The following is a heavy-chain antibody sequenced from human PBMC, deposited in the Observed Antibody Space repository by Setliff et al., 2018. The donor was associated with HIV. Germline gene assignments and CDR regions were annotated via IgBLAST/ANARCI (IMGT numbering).Heavy chain of an antibody. CDR3: VKEYHTTATDTRVANYFDY. CDR1: GYTFTSCF. V-gene: IGHV1-46*01. J-gene: IGHJ4*02. Sequence: ASVKVSCKASGYTFTSCFMHWVRQAPGQGLEYMGIINPSDGTTDYTQKFQDRVTMTSDTSTSTVYMELRSLRSEDTAIYYCVKEYHTTATDTRVANYFDYWGQGTLVTVSS. D-gene: IGHD6-13*01. CDR2: INPSDGTT.